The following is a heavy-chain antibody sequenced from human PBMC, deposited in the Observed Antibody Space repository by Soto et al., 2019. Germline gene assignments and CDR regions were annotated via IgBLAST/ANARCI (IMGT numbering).Heavy chain of an antibody. CDR1: GYTLTDYF. CDR2: INPKSGDT. D-gene: IGHD1-26*01. V-gene: IGHV1-2*02. Sequence: ASVKVSCKASGYTLTDYFMHWVRQAPGQGFEWMGWINPKSGDTNHAQKFQGRVTMTRDTSSSTANMELSRLRSDDTAVYYCARSSGSYSYYGLDVWGQGTTVTV. J-gene: IGHJ6*02. CDR3: ARSSGSYSYYGLDV.